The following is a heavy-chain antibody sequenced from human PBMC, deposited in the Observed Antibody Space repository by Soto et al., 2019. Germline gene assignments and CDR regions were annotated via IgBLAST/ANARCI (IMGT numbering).Heavy chain of an antibody. Sequence: GGSLRLSCAASGFTFSSYSMNWVRQAPGKGLECVSSISSSSSYIYYADSVKGRFTISRDNAKNSLYLQMNSLRAEDTAVYYCARDYSSSARYYYGMDVWGQGTTVTVSS. CDR3: ARDYSSSARYYYGMDV. D-gene: IGHD6-6*01. J-gene: IGHJ6*02. CDR1: GFTFSSYS. CDR2: ISSSSSYI. V-gene: IGHV3-21*01.